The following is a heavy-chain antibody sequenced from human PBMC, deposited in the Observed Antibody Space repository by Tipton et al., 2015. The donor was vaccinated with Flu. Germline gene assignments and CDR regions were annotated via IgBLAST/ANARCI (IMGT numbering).Heavy chain of an antibody. Sequence: LRLSCTVSGYFISSGYYWGWIRQPPGKGLEWIGYIYYRGTTGYNPSLKSRVTISVDTSKNQVSLKLTSVTAADTAVYYCARDLVQDYRDQYFGMDVWGQGTTVTVS. D-gene: IGHD4-11*01. CDR1: GYFISSGYY. CDR2: IYYRGTT. V-gene: IGHV4-61*01. J-gene: IGHJ6*02. CDR3: ARDLVQDYRDQYFGMDV.